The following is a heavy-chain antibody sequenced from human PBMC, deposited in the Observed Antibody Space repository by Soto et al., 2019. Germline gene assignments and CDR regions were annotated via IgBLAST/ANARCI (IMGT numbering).Heavy chain of an antibody. V-gene: IGHV3-33*01. CDR3: ARDFITMIEVVESGPDAFDI. CDR1: GFFLRDFG. CDR2: IWYDGSNT. Sequence: GGSLRLSCVASGFFLRDFGMHWVRQAPGKGLEWVSVIWYDGSNTYQGESVKGRFTMSRDISKNTLYLQMDSLRPEDTAVYYCARDFITMIEVVESGPDAFDIWGQGTMVTVSS. D-gene: IGHD3-22*01. J-gene: IGHJ3*02.